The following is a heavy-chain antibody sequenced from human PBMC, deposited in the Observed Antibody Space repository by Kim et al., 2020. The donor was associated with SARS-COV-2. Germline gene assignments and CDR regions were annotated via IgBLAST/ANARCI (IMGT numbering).Heavy chain of an antibody. CDR3: TRETILWIAMVRGFYYGMDV. J-gene: IGHJ6*02. CDR2: ISSSSDYI. V-gene: IGHV3-21*01. D-gene: IGHD3-10*01. CDR1: GFNFNDYA. Sequence: GGSLRLSCAASGFNFNDYAMNWVRQAPGKGLEWVSSISSSSDYIYYADSVKGRFTISRDNAKSSLYLQIHSLRAEDTAVYYCTRETILWIAMVRGFYYGMDVWGPGTTVPVSS.